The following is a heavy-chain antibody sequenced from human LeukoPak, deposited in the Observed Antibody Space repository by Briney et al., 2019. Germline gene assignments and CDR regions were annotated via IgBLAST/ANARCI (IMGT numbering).Heavy chain of an antibody. D-gene: IGHD3-10*02. CDR3: ATDLPPYYYVRGTPFDI. Sequence: ASVKVSCKASGYTFTSYDINWVRQATGQGLEWMGWMNPNSGNTGYAQKFQGRVTMTEDTSTDTAYMELSSLRSEDTAVYCATDLPPYYYVRGTPFDIWGQGTLVTVSS. V-gene: IGHV1-8*01. CDR2: MNPNSGNT. J-gene: IGHJ3*02. CDR1: GYTFTSYD.